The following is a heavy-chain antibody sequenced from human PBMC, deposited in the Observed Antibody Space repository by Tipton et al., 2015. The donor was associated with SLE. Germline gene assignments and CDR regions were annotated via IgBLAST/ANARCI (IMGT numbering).Heavy chain of an antibody. J-gene: IGHJ3*02. CDR3: AGTETDAFDI. Sequence: TLSLTCTVSDGSISSSSYYWGWIRQPPGKGLEWIGSLYHRGSTYYNPSLKSRVTISRDTSKNRFSLRLGSVTAADTAVYYCAGTETDAFDIWGQGTMVTVSS. V-gene: IGHV4-39*01. CDR1: DGSISSSSYY. CDR2: LYHRGST.